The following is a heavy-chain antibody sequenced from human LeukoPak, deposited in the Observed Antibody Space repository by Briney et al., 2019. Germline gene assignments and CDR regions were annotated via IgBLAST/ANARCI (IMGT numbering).Heavy chain of an antibody. CDR3: ARGAGTGYDYYYGLDV. V-gene: IGHV1-2*07. CDR1: GLIFSGYY. J-gene: IGHJ6*02. CDR2: INPKNGAT. Sequence: ASVTVSCKASGLIFSGYYLHWMRHVPGQGLEWMGWINPKNGATEYADKFQGRVIMTRDTSINTVSMELSRLKSDDTAVYFCARGAGTGYDYYYGLDVWGQGTTVTVSS. D-gene: IGHD1-26*01.